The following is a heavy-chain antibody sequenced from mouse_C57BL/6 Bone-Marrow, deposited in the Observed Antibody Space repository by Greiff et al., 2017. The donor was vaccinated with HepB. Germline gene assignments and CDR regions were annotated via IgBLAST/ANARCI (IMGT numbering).Heavy chain of an antibody. V-gene: IGHV8-12*01. CDR1: GFSLSTSGMG. J-gene: IGHJ1*03. CDR2: IYWDDDK. CDR3: ARREALYGSSYGFDV. Sequence: QVTLKESGPGILQSSQTLSLTCSFSGFSLSTSGMGVSWIRQPAGKGLEWLAHIYWDDDKRYNPSLKSRLTISKDTSRNQVFLKITSVDTADTATYYCARREALYGSSYGFDVWGTGTTVTVSS. D-gene: IGHD1-1*01.